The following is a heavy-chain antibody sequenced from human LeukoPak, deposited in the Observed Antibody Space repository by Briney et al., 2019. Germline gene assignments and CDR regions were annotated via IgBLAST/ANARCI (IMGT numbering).Heavy chain of an antibody. J-gene: IGHJ6*02. D-gene: IGHD3-10*01. CDR2: ISAYNGNT. CDR1: GYTFTSYG. CDR3: ARERRWGSGGYPPDYYYGMDV. V-gene: IGHV1-18*01. Sequence: PRASVKVSCKASGYTFTSYGISWVRQAPGQGLEWMGWISAYNGNTNYAQKLQGRVTMTTDTSTSTAYMELRSLRSDDTAVYYCARERRWGSGGYPPDYYYGMDVWGQGTTVTVSS.